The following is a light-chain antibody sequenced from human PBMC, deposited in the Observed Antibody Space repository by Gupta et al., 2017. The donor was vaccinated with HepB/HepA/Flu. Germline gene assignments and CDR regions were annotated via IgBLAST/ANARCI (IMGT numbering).Light chain of an antibody. CDR3: QQYGSSSWT. Sequence: EIVLTQSPGTLSLSPGERATLSCRASQSVSYRYLTWYQQKPGQAPRLLIYGASNRATGIPDRFSDSGSETDFTLTISRLEPEDFAVYYCQQYGSSSWTFGQGTKVEI. J-gene: IGKJ1*01. CDR1: QSVSYRY. CDR2: GAS. V-gene: IGKV3-20*01.